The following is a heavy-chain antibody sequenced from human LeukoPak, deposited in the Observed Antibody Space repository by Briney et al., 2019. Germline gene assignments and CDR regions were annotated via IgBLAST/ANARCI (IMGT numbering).Heavy chain of an antibody. J-gene: IGHJ5*02. V-gene: IGHV3-15*01. D-gene: IGHD3-10*01. CDR1: GFTFSNAW. Sequence: PGGSLRLSCAASGFTFSNAWMSWVRQAPGKGLEWVGRIKSKTDGGTADYAAPVKGRFTISRDDSKNMLFLQMDSLKTEDTAVYYCNPYYTSGSYLSWGQGTLVTVSS. CDR2: IKSKTDGGTA. CDR3: NPYYTSGSYLS.